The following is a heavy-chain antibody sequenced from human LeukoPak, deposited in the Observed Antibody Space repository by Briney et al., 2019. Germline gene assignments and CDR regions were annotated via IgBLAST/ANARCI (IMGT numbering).Heavy chain of an antibody. CDR1: GGSFSPAH. CDR2: ICDNGNA. J-gene: IGHJ4*02. Sequence: SETLSLTCTFSGGSFSPAHWSWIRQPPGKGLEWIGVICDNGNADYNPSLKSRVTISVDTSKSQFSLKLSSLAAADTAVYYCATGRDPYKTGHWGQGTLVTVSS. V-gene: IGHV4-59*01. D-gene: IGHD1-1*01. CDR3: ATGRDPYKTGH.